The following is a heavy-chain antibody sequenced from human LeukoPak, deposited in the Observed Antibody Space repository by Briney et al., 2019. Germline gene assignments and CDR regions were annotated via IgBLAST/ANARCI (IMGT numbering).Heavy chain of an antibody. D-gene: IGHD2-15*01. V-gene: IGHV1-18*04. J-gene: IGHJ3*02. CDR2: ISAYNGNT. CDR1: GYTFTNYV. Sequence: ASVKVSCKASGYTFTNYVISWVRQAPGQGLEWMGWISAYNGNTNYAQKLQGRVTMTTDTSTSTAYMEPRSLRSDDTAVYYCARYKAAKDAFDIWGQGTMVTVSS. CDR3: ARYKAAKDAFDI.